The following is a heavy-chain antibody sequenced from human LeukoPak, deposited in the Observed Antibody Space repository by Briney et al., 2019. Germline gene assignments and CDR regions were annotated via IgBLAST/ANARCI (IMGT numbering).Heavy chain of an antibody. V-gene: IGHV3-53*01. Sequence: GGSLRLSCAASGFSVRTNYMSWVRQAPGKGLEWVSVIYSDGNTKYADSVQGRFTISRDNSKNTLYLEMNSLSPDDTAVYYCARGVEPLAANTLAYWGQGTLVTVSS. CDR1: GFSVRTNY. CDR3: ARGVEPLAANTLAY. J-gene: IGHJ4*02. D-gene: IGHD1-14*01. CDR2: IYSDGNT.